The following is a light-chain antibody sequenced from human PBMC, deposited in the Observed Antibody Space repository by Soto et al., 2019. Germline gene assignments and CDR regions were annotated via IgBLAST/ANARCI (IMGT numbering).Light chain of an antibody. V-gene: IGKV1-39*01. Sequence: DIQMTQSPSSLSASVGDRVTITCRASRSSSSSLNWYQQKPGKAPKLLISAASSLQSGVPSRFSGSGSGTGFPFTIRRLQPEEFCTYYCQQSYSTPWTFGQGTKVEIK. CDR2: AAS. CDR3: QQSYSTPWT. CDR1: RSSSSS. J-gene: IGKJ1*01.